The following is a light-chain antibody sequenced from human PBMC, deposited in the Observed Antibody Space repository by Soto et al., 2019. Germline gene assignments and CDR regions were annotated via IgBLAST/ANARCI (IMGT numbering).Light chain of an antibody. CDR3: QQLNSYPFT. Sequence: DIQLTQSPSFLSASVGDRVSITCRASQGISFYLAWYQQKPGKAPNLLIYAASTLQSEVPSRFSGSESGTEVTLTISSLQPDDFATYYCQQLNSYPFTFGPGTKVDIK. V-gene: IGKV1-9*01. CDR1: QGISFY. J-gene: IGKJ3*01. CDR2: AAS.